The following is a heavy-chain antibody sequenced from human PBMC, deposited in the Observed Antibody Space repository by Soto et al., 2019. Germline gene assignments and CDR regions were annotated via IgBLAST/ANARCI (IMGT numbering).Heavy chain of an antibody. J-gene: IGHJ3*02. CDR2: IWYDGSNK. CDR1: GVTFSSYG. V-gene: IGHV3-33*06. Sequence: GGSLRLSCAASGVTFSSYGMHWVRQAPGKGLEWVAVIWYDGSNKYYADSVKGRFTISRDNSKNTLYLQMNSLRAEDTAVYYCAKDPNSRPFPTFAFEIWGQGTLVTVSS. D-gene: IGHD6-13*01. CDR3: AKDPNSRPFPTFAFEI.